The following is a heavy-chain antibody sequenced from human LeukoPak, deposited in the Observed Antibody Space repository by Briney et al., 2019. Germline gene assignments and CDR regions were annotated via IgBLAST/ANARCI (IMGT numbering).Heavy chain of an antibody. CDR3: ARSGLFDYYGSGSYFYYFDY. CDR1: GYTFTSYA. CDR2: INAGNGNT. D-gene: IGHD3-10*01. Sequence: ASVKVSCKASGYTFTSYAMHWVRQAPGQRLEWMGWINAGNGNTKYSQKFQGRVTITRDTSASTAYMELSSLRSEDTAVYYCARSGLFDYYGSGSYFYYFDYWGQGTLVTVSS. J-gene: IGHJ4*02. V-gene: IGHV1-3*01.